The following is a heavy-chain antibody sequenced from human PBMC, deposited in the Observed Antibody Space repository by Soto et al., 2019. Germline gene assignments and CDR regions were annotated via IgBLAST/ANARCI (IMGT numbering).Heavy chain of an antibody. D-gene: IGHD2-15*01. CDR3: ARDPQGVGCGGGSCSDY. V-gene: IGHV1-69*16. Sequence: QVQLVQSGAEVKKSGSSVKVSCKASGGTFSTDTITWVRQAPGQGLEWMGGIIPILGTTNYAQKFQGRVTITADESTTTAYMELRSLKSEETAVYYWARDPQGVGCGGGSCSDYWGQGTLVTVSS. CDR1: GGTFSTDT. J-gene: IGHJ4*02. CDR2: IIPILGTT.